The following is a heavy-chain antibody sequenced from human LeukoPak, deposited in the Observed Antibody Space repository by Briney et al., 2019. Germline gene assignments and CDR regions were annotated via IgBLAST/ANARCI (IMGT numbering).Heavy chain of an antibody. CDR3: ARQYDFWSGYLGYYYYYYMDV. D-gene: IGHD3-3*01. J-gene: IGHJ6*03. V-gene: IGHV3-21*01. CDR2: ISSSSSYI. CDR1: GFTFSSYS. Sequence: GGSLRLSCAASGFTFSSYSMNWVRQAPPKGLEWVSSISSSSSYIYYADSVKGRFTISRDNAKNSLYLQMNSLRAEDTAVYYCARQYDFWSGYLGYYYYYYMDVWGKGTTVTVSS.